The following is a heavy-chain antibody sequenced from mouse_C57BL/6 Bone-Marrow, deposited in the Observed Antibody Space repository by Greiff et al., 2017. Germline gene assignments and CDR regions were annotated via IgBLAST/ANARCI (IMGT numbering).Heavy chain of an antibody. Sequence: VKLVESGPGLVQPSQSLSITCTVSGFSLTSYGVHWVRQSPGKGLEWLGVIWSGGSTDYNAAFISRLSISKDNSKSQVFFKMNNLQADDTAIYYCARNIYYYGSSLDYWGQGTTLTVSS. D-gene: IGHD1-1*01. CDR3: ARNIYYYGSSLDY. V-gene: IGHV2-2*01. CDR2: IWSGGST. J-gene: IGHJ2*01. CDR1: GFSLTSYG.